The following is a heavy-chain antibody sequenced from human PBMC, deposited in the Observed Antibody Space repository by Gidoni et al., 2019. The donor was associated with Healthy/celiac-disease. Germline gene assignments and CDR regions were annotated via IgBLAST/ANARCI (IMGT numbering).Heavy chain of an antibody. CDR3: ARDKHGDRNWFDP. CDR1: GGSFSGYY. CDR2: INHSGST. Sequence: QVQLQQWGAGLLKPSATLSLTCAVYGGSFSGYYWSWIRQPPGKGLEWIGEINHSGSTNYNPSLKSRVTISVDTSKNQFSLKVTSVTAADTAVYYCARDKHGDRNWFDPWGQGTLVTVSS. V-gene: IGHV4-34*01. D-gene: IGHD4-17*01. J-gene: IGHJ5*02.